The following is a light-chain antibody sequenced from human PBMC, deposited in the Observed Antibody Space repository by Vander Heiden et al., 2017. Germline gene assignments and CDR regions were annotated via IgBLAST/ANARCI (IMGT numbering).Light chain of an antibody. Sequence: QSVLTQPPSASGTVGQRVTISCSGSISNIGANLVYWYQQFPGTSPKLLICSDNQRPSVVPDRFSGSKAGPSASQAISGLLSEDEADYDCATWDNSLSGRGIFGGGTKLTVV. J-gene: IGLJ2*01. V-gene: IGLV1-47*02. CDR1: ISNIGANL. CDR2: SDN. CDR3: ATWDNSLSGRGI.